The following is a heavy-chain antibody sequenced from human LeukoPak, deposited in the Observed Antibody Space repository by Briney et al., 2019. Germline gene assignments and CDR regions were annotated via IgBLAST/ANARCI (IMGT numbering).Heavy chain of an antibody. D-gene: IGHD6-13*01. CDR2: INHSGST. Sequence: KPSETLSLTCAVYGGSFSGYYWSWIRQPPGKGLEWIGEINHSGSTNYNPSLKSRVTISVDTSKNQFSLKLSSVTAADTAVYYCALGIAAMDYWGQGTLVTVSS. CDR3: ALGIAAMDY. J-gene: IGHJ4*02. CDR1: GGSFSGYY. V-gene: IGHV4-34*01.